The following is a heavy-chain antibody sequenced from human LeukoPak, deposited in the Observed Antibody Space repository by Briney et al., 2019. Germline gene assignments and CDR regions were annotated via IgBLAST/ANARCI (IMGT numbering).Heavy chain of an antibody. J-gene: IGHJ2*01. CDR3: AKDWTIAAAGTSWYFDL. V-gene: IGHV3-30*18. CDR1: GFTFSSYG. D-gene: IGHD6-13*01. CDR2: ISYDGSNK. Sequence: GGSLRLSCAASGFTFSSYGMHWVRQAPGKGLEWVAVISYDGSNKYYADSAKGRFTISRDNSKNTLYLQMNSLRAEDTAVYYCAKDWTIAAAGTSWYFDLWGRGTRATVSS.